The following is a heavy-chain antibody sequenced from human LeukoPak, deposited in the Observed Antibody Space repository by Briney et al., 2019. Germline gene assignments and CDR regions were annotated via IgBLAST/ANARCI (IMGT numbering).Heavy chain of an antibody. CDR1: GFTFSSYS. CDR3: AKGGLGSGWYGDYYFDY. CDR2: ISSSGSTI. J-gene: IGHJ4*02. V-gene: IGHV3-48*01. D-gene: IGHD6-19*01. Sequence: PEGSLRLSCAASGFTFSSYSMNWVRQAPGKGLEWVSYISSSGSTIYYADSVKGRFTISRDNSKNTLYLQMNSLRAEDTAVYYCAKGGLGSGWYGDYYFDYWGQGTLVTVSS.